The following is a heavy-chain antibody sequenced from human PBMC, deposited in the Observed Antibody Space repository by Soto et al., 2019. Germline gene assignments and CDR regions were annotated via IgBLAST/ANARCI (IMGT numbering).Heavy chain of an antibody. CDR1: GGSFSGYY. V-gene: IGHV4-34*01. D-gene: IGHD6-13*01. CDR3: ARGGHSSSWYWRNNWFDP. Sequence: SETLSLTCAVYGGSFSGYYWSWIRQPPGKGLEWIGEINHSGSTNYNPSLKSRVTISVDTSKNQFSLKLSSVTAADTAVYYCARGGHSSSWYWRNNWFDPWGQGTLVTVPQ. J-gene: IGHJ5*02. CDR2: INHSGST.